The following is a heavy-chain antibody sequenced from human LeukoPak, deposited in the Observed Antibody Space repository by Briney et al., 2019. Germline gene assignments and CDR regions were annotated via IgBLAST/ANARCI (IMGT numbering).Heavy chain of an antibody. CDR1: GSTVSSNY. D-gene: IGHD3-10*01. V-gene: IGHV3-66*01. CDR3: ARDRAFFT. J-gene: IGHJ4*02. Sequence: GGSLGLSVAASGSTVSSNYMSGVRQAPGKGLEWVSVIYSGGSTYYADSVKGRFTISRDNSKNTLYLQMNSLRAEDTAVYYCARDRAFFTWGQGTLVTVSS. CDR2: IYSGGST.